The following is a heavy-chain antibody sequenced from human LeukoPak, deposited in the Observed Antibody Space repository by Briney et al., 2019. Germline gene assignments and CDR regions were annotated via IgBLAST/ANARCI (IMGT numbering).Heavy chain of an antibody. CDR3: ARGSDRFDA. V-gene: IGHV4-4*09. CDR2: SYTSGST. CDR1: GGSISSYY. D-gene: IGHD1-26*01. Sequence: PSETRSLTCTVSGGSISSYYWSWIRQSPGKGLEWIGYSYTSGSTNYNPSLKSRVTISIDMSKNQFSLKLSFVTAADTAVYYCARGSDRFDAWGQGTLVSVSS. J-gene: IGHJ5*02.